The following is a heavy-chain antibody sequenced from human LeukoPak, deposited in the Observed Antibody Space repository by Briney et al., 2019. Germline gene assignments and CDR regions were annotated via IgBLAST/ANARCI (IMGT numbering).Heavy chain of an antibody. CDR3: ARGVITRAYYDFWSGSDYYYYMDV. V-gene: IGHV4-59*12. Sequence: PAETLSLTCTVSGGSISNYYWSWIRQPPGKGLEWIGYIHYSGSTTYNPSLKSRVTISVDTSKNQFSLKLRSVTAADTAVYYCARGVITRAYYDFWSGSDYYYYMDVWGKGTTVTVSS. D-gene: IGHD3-3*01. CDR2: IHYSGST. J-gene: IGHJ6*03. CDR1: GGSISNYY.